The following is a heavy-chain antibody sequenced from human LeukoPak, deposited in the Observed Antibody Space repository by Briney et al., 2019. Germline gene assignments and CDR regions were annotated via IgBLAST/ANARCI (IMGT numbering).Heavy chain of an antibody. CDR2: IYIGDSET. CDR3: ARLACTTTRCHSGSSYYFDY. J-gene: IGHJ4*02. Sequence: GESLKISCKAYGYIFTNNPIGWVRQMPGKGLEWMGIIYIGDSETKYSPSFQGQVTISADKSISTAYLQWNSLKASDTTTYYCARLACTTTRCHSGSSYYFDYWGKGTLVTVSS. V-gene: IGHV5-51*01. CDR1: GYIFTNNP. D-gene: IGHD1-26*01.